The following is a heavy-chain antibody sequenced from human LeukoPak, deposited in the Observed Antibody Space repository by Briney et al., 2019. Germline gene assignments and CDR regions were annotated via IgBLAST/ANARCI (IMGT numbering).Heavy chain of an antibody. D-gene: IGHD3-10*01. V-gene: IGHV1-24*01. J-gene: IGHJ4*02. CDR2: FDPEDGET. CDR1: GYTLTELS. Sequence: ASVKLSCKVSGYTLTELSMHWVRHAPGQGLEWMGGFDPEDGETIYAQNSQGRVTMTEDTSTDTASMELSSLRSEGTAVYYCATAGPLVRGVITTPVEYWGQGALVTVSS. CDR3: ATAGPLVRGVITTPVEY.